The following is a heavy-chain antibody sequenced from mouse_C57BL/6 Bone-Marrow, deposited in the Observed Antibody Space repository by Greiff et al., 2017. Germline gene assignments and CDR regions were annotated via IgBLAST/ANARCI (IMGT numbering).Heavy chain of an antibody. V-gene: IGHV3-6*01. D-gene: IGHD2-2*01. J-gene: IGHJ2*01. CDR3: ARGRGLREDYFDY. Sequence: EVQLQESGPGLVKPSQSLSLTCSVTGYSITSGYYWNWIRQFPGNKLEWMGYISYDGSNNYNPSLKNRISITRDTSKNQFFLKLNSVTTEDTATYYCARGRGLREDYFDYWGKGTTLTVSS. CDR1: GYSITSGYY. CDR2: ISYDGSN.